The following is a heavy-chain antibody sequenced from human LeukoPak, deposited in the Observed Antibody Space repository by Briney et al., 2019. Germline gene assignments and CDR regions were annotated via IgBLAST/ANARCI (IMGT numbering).Heavy chain of an antibody. V-gene: IGHV4-39*01. J-gene: IGHJ5*02. D-gene: IGHD3-10*01. CDR3: ARGGARVWFDP. CDR1: GGSISSSSYY. Sequence: PSETLSLTCTVSGGSISSSSYYWGWIRQPPGKGLEWIGSIYYSGSTYYNPSLKSRVTISVDTSKNQFSLKLSSVTAADTAVYYCARGGARVWFDPWGQGTLVTVSS. CDR2: IYYSGST.